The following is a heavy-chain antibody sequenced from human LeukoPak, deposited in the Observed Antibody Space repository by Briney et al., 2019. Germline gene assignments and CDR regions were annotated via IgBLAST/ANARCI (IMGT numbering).Heavy chain of an antibody. D-gene: IGHD5-12*01. J-gene: IGHJ4*02. Sequence: GASVKVSCKASGYTFITYFIHWVRQAPGQGLEWMGVIKPSGGTTIYAQKFQGRVTMTRDTSTSTVYMELSSLRSEDTAVYYCARVEGIGATMGDWGQGTLVTVSS. V-gene: IGHV1-46*01. CDR2: IKPSGGTT. CDR3: ARVEGIGATMGD. CDR1: GYTFITYF.